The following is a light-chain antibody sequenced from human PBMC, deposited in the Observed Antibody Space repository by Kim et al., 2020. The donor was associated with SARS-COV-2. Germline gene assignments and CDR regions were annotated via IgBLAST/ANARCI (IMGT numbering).Light chain of an antibody. CDR3: SSYTSSTTRV. J-gene: IGLJ3*02. V-gene: IGLV2-14*03. CDR1: NSDVGGYNY. Sequence: QSALTQPASVSGSPGQSITISCTGTNSDVGGYNYVSWYQQHPGKAPKLMIYDVSYRPSGVSDRFSGSKSGNTASLTISGLQAEDEADYYCSSYTSSTTRVFGGGTQLTVL. CDR2: DVS.